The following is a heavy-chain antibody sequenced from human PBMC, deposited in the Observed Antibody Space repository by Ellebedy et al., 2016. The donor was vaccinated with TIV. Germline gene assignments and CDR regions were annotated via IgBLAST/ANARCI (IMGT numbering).Heavy chain of an antibody. Sequence: SGPTLVKPKETLTLTCTVSGFSLTNIIMGVSWIRQPPGKALEWLAHIFSNDEKSYITSLEARLSISKDTAKSQVVLTVASMDPVDTATYYCVRALKYCGGDCTYKFDFWGQGALVTVSS. CDR3: VRALKYCGGDCTYKFDF. J-gene: IGHJ4*02. CDR1: GFSLTNIIMG. CDR2: IFSNDEK. D-gene: IGHD2-21*02. V-gene: IGHV2-26*01.